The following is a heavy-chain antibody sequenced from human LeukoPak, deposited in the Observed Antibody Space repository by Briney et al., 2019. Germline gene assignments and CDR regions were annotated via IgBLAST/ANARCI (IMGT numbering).Heavy chain of an antibody. CDR2: ISAYNGNT. V-gene: IGHV1-18*01. CDR3: ASSSGWLKGDAFDI. J-gene: IGHJ3*02. D-gene: IGHD6-19*01. CDR1: GYTSTSYG. Sequence: ASVKVSCKASGYTSTSYGISWVRQAPGQGLEWMGWISAYNGNTNYAQKLQGRVTMTTDTSTSTAYMELRSLRSDDTAVYYCASSSGWLKGDAFDIWGQGTMVTVSS.